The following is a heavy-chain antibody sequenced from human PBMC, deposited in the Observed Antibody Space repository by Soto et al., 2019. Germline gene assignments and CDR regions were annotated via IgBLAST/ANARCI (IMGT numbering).Heavy chain of an antibody. CDR2: ISYDGSNK. V-gene: IGHV3-30-3*01. CDR3: ARAIHPRIVLMVYAILVY. D-gene: IGHD2-8*01. Sequence: QVQLVESGGGVVQPGRSLRLSCAASGFTFSSYAMHWVRQAPGKGLEWVAVISYDGSNKYYADSVKGRFTISRDNSKNTLYLQMNSLRAEDTAVYYCARAIHPRIVLMVYAILVYWGQGTLVTVSS. J-gene: IGHJ4*02. CDR1: GFTFSSYA.